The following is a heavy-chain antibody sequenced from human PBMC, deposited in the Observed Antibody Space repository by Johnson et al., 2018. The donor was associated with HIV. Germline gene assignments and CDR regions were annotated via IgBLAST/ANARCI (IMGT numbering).Heavy chain of an antibody. CDR3: ARNSGNGLGLRGDAFDM. Sequence: QVQLVESGGGVVQPGRSLRLSCAASGFTFSSYAMHWVRQAPGKGLEWVAVISYDGSNKYYADSVKGRFTISSDNSKNTLHLQMNSLRPEDTAVYYCARNSGNGLGLRGDAFDMWGQGTMVTVSS. J-gene: IGHJ3*02. V-gene: IGHV3-30*04. CDR1: GFTFSSYA. D-gene: IGHD3-10*01. CDR2: ISYDGSNK.